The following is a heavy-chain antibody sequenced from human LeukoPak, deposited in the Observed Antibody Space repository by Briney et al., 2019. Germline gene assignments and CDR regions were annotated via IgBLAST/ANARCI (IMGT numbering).Heavy chain of an antibody. V-gene: IGHV4-4*07. D-gene: IGHD6-25*01. CDR2: IYTTGTT. CDR3: GGQGYTAAYHFFDY. CDR1: NASVNSYF. Sequence: SETLSLTCTVSNASVNSYFWGWVRQPAGKGLEWLGRIYTTGTTYYNPSLKSRLTLSIETSKSQFSLTLRSATAADTAVYFCGGQGYTAAYHFFDYWSLGTLVTVSS. J-gene: IGHJ4*02.